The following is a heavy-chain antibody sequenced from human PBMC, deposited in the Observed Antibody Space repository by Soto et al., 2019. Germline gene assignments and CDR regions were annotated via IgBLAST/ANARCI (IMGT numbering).Heavy chain of an antibody. CDR3: ARFPVRPEYYFDY. J-gene: IGHJ4*02. V-gene: IGHV4-59*01. CDR2: IYSSGAT. CDR1: GVSISSYF. D-gene: IGHD4-17*01. Sequence: SETLSLTCSVSGVSISSYFWSWIRQPPGKGLEWIGYIYSSGATNSNPSLKSRVTISLDTSKNQFSLRLSSVTAADTAVYYCARFPVRPEYYFDYWGQGTLVTVSS.